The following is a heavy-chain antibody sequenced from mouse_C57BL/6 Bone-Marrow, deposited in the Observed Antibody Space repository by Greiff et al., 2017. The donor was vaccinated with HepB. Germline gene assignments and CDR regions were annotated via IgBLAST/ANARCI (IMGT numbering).Heavy chain of an antibody. Sequence: EVHLVESGGGLVQPGGSLKLSCAASGFTFSDYGMAWVRQAPRKGPEWVAFISNLAYSIYYADTVTGRFTISRENAKNTLYLEMSSLRSEDTAMYYCAREDGSSYGFDYWGQGTTLTVSS. D-gene: IGHD1-1*01. CDR3: AREDGSSYGFDY. CDR2: ISNLAYSI. V-gene: IGHV5-15*01. CDR1: GFTFSDYG. J-gene: IGHJ2*01.